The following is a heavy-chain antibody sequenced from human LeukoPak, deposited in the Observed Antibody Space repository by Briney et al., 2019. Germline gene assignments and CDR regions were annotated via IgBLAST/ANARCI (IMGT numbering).Heavy chain of an antibody. CDR3: ARANYDYGFWRANWFDP. J-gene: IGHJ5*02. CDR2: IYYSGST. CDR1: GGSISSYY. D-gene: IGHD3-3*01. Sequence: SETLSLTCTVSGGSISSYYWSWIRQPPGKGLEWIGYIYYSGSTNYNPSLKSRVTISVDTSKNQFSLKLSSVTAADTAVYYCARANYDYGFWRANWFDPWGQGTLVTVSS. V-gene: IGHV4-59*01.